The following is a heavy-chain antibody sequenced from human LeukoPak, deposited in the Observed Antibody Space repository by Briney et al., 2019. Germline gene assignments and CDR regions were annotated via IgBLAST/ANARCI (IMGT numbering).Heavy chain of an antibody. J-gene: IGHJ3*02. D-gene: IGHD3-22*01. V-gene: IGHV5-51*01. CDR2: IYPGDSDT. Sequence: GESLKISCKNSGYSFANHWIGWVRQMPGKGLEWMGIIYPGDSDTRYSPSFQGQVTISADKSISTAYLQWSSLKASDTAMYYCARAGPTYYYDSSGPGDAFDIWGQGTMVTVSS. CDR1: GYSFANHW. CDR3: ARAGPTYYYDSSGPGDAFDI.